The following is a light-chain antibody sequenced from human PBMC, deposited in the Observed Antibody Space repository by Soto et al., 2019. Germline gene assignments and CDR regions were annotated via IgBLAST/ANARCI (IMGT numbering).Light chain of an antibody. CDR2: GAS. V-gene: IGKV3-20*01. CDR3: QQYGSNWPLT. Sequence: EIVLTQSPGTLSVSPGERASLSCRASQSVTSNFAWYQQRPGQAPRLLIYGASTRATGIPARFSGSGSGTEFTLTISRLEPEDFAVYYCQQYGSNWPLTFGGGTKVAIK. J-gene: IGKJ4*01. CDR1: QSVTSN.